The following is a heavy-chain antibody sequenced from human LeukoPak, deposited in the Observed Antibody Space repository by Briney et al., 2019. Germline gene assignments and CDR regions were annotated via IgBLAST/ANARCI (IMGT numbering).Heavy chain of an antibody. D-gene: IGHD1-26*01. Sequence: KAGGSLRLSCAASGFTFSSYNMNWVRQAPGKGLEWVSSTTSSSSYIYYADSVKGRFTISRDNAKNSLYLQMDSLRAEDTAVYYCARDPYSGSYSPAVYYYYMDVWGKGTTVTVSS. V-gene: IGHV3-21*06. CDR1: GFTFSSYN. J-gene: IGHJ6*03. CDR3: ARDPYSGSYSPAVYYYYMDV. CDR2: TTSSSSYI.